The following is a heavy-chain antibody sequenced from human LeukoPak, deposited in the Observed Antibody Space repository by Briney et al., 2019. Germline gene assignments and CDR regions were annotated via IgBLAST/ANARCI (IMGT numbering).Heavy chain of an antibody. D-gene: IGHD3-16*01. CDR3: AKGTTDYDASDPLDF. Sequence: GRSLRLSCAASGFILSSYAMSWVRQAPGKGLEWVSAISDTGNTYHADSVKGRFTISRDSSKNTLLLQMNRLRPEDAAVYYCAKGTTDYDASDPLDFWGQGTLVTVSS. V-gene: IGHV3-23*01. CDR1: GFILSSYA. J-gene: IGHJ4*02. CDR2: ISDTGNT.